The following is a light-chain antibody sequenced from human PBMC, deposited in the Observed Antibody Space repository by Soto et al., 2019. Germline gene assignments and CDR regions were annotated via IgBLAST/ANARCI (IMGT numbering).Light chain of an antibody. CDR3: LQYGSSPRT. CDR2: DAS. J-gene: IGKJ1*01. Sequence: EIVLTQSPGTLSLSPGERATLSCRASQSVSNYVAWYQQKPGQAPRLLIYDASSRATGIPDRFSGSGSGTDFTLTISRLEPEDFAVYYCLQYGSSPRTFGQGTKVDIK. CDR1: QSVSNY. V-gene: IGKV3-20*01.